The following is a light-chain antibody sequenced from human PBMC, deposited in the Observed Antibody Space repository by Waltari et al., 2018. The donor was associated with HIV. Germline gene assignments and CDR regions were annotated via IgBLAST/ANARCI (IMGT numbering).Light chain of an antibody. J-gene: IGLJ2*01. CDR3: QSYASSLSAV. Sequence: QSVLTQPPSVSGAPGQRVAISCIGSISNIGAGYDVHWSQQIPGAAPKLPIAPTSDRPSGAPDRSCGSKSGTSASLAITGLQAEDEADYYCQSYASSLSAVFGGGTKLTVL. CDR2: PTS. V-gene: IGLV1-40*01. CDR1: ISNIGAGYD.